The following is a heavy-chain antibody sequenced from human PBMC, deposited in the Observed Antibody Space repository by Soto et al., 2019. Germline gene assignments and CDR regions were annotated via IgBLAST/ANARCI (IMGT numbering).Heavy chain of an antibody. V-gene: IGHV1-18*01. J-gene: IGHJ4*02. CDR3: TASLEGGEYGANSAFDY. CDR1: GYTFTSYG. Sequence: ASVKVSCKASGYTFTSYGITWVRQAPGQGLEWMGWISAYNGNTNYAQKLQGRVTMTTDTSTTTAYMELRSLRFDDTAVYYCTASLEGGEYGANSAFDYWGQGTLVTVSS. D-gene: IGHD4-17*01. CDR2: ISAYNGNT.